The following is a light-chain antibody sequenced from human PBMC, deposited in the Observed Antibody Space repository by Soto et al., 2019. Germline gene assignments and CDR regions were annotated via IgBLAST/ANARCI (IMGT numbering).Light chain of an antibody. Sequence: EIVLTQSPATLSLSPGERATLSCRASQSVSSYLAWYQQKPGQAPRLLIYDASNRATGIPARFSGSGSGTDFTLTISSLEPEDFAVYYCQQYDNSPLTFGGRTKVDI. J-gene: IGKJ4*01. CDR1: QSVSSY. CDR2: DAS. CDR3: QQYDNSPLT. V-gene: IGKV3-11*01.